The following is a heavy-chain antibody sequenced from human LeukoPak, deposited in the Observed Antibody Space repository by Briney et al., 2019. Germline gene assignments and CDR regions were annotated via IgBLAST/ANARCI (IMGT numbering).Heavy chain of an antibody. CDR2: ISGSGGST. D-gene: IGHD1-26*01. Sequence: GGSLRLSCAASGFTFSSYSMNWVRQAPGKGLEWVSGISGSGGSTYYADSVKGRFTISRDNSKNTPYLQMSSLRAEDTAVYYCAKDRSWAATTTRLYSFDYWGQGTLVTVFS. V-gene: IGHV3-23*01. J-gene: IGHJ4*02. CDR1: GFTFSSYS. CDR3: AKDRSWAATTTRLYSFDY.